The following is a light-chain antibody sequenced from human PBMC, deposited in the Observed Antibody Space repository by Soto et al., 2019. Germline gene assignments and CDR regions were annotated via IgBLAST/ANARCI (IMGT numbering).Light chain of an antibody. CDR3: QQRSNWPII. J-gene: IGKJ5*01. V-gene: IGKV3D-20*02. Sequence: ENVLTQSPGTLSLSPGERATLSGRASQSVSSYSLAWYQQKPGQAPRLVMYGTSNRATGIRDRVSGSGSGTDFTLTISSLEPEDFAVYYCQQRSNWPIIFGQGTRLEIK. CDR1: QSVSSYS. CDR2: GTS.